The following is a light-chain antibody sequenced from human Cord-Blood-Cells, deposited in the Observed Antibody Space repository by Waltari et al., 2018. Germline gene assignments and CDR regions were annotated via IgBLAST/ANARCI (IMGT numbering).Light chain of an antibody. CDR1: SSDVGGYNY. Sequence: QSALTQPRSVSGSPGQSVTISCTGTSSDVGGYNYVSWYQQHPGKAPKLMIYDVSKRPSGVPDGFSGSKSGNTASLTSSGLQAEDEADYYCCSYAGSFYVFGTGTKVTVL. CDR3: CSYAGSFYV. CDR2: DVS. J-gene: IGLJ1*01. V-gene: IGLV2-11*01.